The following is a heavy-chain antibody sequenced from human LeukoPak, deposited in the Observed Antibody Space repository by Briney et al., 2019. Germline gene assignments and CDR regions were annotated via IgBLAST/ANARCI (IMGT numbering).Heavy chain of an antibody. D-gene: IGHD3-3*01. CDR1: GFTFSSYA. J-gene: IGHJ5*02. V-gene: IGHV3-23*01. CDR3: ATTLTIFGASTGWFDP. Sequence: PGGSLRLSCAASGFTFSSYAMGWVRQAPGKGLEWVSAISGSGGSTYYADSVKGRFTISRDNSKNTLYLQMNSLRAEDTAVYYCATTLTIFGASTGWFDPWGQGTLVTVSS. CDR2: ISGSGGST.